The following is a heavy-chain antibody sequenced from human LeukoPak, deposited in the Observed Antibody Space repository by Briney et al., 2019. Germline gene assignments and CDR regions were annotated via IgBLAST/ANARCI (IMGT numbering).Heavy chain of an antibody. V-gene: IGHV3-30*03. D-gene: IGHD6-19*01. CDR1: GFTFSTYA. CDR3: ASRGGSGWDPYFDY. Sequence: GGSLRLSCAASGFTFSTYAMHWVRQAPGKGLEWVAFISYDGSNKYYADSVKGRFTISRDNSKNTLYLQMNSLRAEDTAVYFCASRGGSGWDPYFDYWGQGTLVTVSS. CDR2: ISYDGSNK. J-gene: IGHJ4*02.